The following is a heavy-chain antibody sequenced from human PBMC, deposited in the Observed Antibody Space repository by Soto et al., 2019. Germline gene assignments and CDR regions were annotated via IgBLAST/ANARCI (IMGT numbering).Heavy chain of an antibody. Sequence: ASVKVSCKASGYTFTSYYMHWVRQAPGQGLEWMGIINPSGGSTSYAQKFQGRVTMTRDTSTSTVYMELSSLRSEDTAVYYCARVNVDTAMAYYFDYWGQGTLVTSPQ. V-gene: IGHV1-46*01. CDR3: ARVNVDTAMAYYFDY. CDR2: INPSGGST. D-gene: IGHD5-18*01. J-gene: IGHJ4*02. CDR1: GYTFTSYY.